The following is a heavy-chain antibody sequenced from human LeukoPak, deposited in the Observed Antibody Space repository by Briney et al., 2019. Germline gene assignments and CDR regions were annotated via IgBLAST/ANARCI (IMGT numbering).Heavy chain of an antibody. D-gene: IGHD2-21*02. Sequence: GRSLRLSCAASGFTFSSYAMHRVRQAPGKGLEWVAVISYDGSNKYYADSVKGRFTISRDNSKNTLYLQMNSLRAEDTAVYYCAREGVVVTATFDYWGQGTLVTVSS. V-gene: IGHV3-30-3*01. CDR2: ISYDGSNK. J-gene: IGHJ4*02. CDR3: AREGVVVTATFDY. CDR1: GFTFSSYA.